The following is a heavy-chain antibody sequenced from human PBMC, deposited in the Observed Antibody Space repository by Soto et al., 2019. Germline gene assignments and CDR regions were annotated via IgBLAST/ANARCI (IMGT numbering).Heavy chain of an antibody. J-gene: IGHJ6*02. V-gene: IGHV1-18*01. CDR2: ISAYNGNT. CDR1: GYTFTSYG. CDR3: ARGAVYRSSSNHYYYYGMDV. D-gene: IGHD6-6*01. Sequence: ASVKVSCKASGYTFTSYGISWVRQAPGQGLEWMGWISAYNGNTNYAQKLQGRVTMTTDTSTSTAYMELRSLRSDDTAVYYCARGAVYRSSSNHYYYYGMDVWGQGTTVTVSS.